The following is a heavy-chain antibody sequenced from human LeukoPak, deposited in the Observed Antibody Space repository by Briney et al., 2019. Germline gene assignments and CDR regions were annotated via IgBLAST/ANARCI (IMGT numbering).Heavy chain of an antibody. Sequence: GESLKISCMGSGYSFSSHWIGWVRQVPVKGLDWMGIIYPGDSNTKYSPSFQGQVTISADRSISTAYLQWSSLKASDTAMYYCARHGYGYYFESWGQGTLVTVSS. D-gene: IGHD5-12*01. V-gene: IGHV5-51*01. J-gene: IGHJ4*02. CDR2: IYPGDSNT. CDR1: GYSFSSHW. CDR3: ARHGYGYYFES.